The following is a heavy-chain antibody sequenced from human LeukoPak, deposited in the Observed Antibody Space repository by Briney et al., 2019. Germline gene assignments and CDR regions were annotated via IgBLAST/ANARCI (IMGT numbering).Heavy chain of an antibody. Sequence: GGSLRLSCAGSGFTFSSYAMSWVRQAPGKGLEWVSAISDSGDYTYYADSVKGRFTISRDNSKNTLYLHVNSLRAEDTAVYYCAKDTSIGKYCTSGVCSPFDYSGQGTLVTVSS. D-gene: IGHD2-8*01. V-gene: IGHV3-23*01. CDR3: AKDTSIGKYCTSGVCSPFDY. CDR2: ISDSGDYT. CDR1: GFTFSSYA. J-gene: IGHJ4*02.